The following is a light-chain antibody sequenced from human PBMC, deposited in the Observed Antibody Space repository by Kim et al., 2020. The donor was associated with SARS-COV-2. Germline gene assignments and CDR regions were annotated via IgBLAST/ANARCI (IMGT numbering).Light chain of an antibody. J-gene: IGLJ2*01. Sequence: GQRVTVYCSGSSSNIGSNYVYWYQQLPGTAPKLLIYRNNQRPSGVPDRFSGSKSGTSASLAISGLRSEDEADYYCAAWDDSLSAVVFGGGTQLTVL. CDR2: RNN. CDR3: AAWDDSLSAVV. CDR1: SSNIGSNY. V-gene: IGLV1-47*01.